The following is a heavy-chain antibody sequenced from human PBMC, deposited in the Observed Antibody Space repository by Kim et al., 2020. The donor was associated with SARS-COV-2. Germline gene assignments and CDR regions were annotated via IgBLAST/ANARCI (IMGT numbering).Heavy chain of an antibody. CDR1: GYTFTSYA. V-gene: IGHV7-4-1*02. CDR3: AGPLRGYSYGRTPYYYYYGMDV. J-gene: IGHJ6*02. Sequence: ASVKVSCKASGYTFTSYAMNWVRQAPGQGLEWMGWINTNTGNPTYAQGFTGRFVFSLDTSVSTAYLQISSLKAEDTAVYYCAGPLRGYSYGRTPYYYYYGMDVWGQGTTVTVSS. CDR2: INTNTGNP. D-gene: IGHD5-18*01.